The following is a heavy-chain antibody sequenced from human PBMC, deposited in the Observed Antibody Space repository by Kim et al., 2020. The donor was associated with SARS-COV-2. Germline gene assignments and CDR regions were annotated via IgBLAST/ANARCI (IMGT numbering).Heavy chain of an antibody. CDR1: GFIFDDYA. J-gene: IGHJ4*02. CDR2: ISWDSNTV. V-gene: IGHV3-9*01. CDR3: VNGAKGTLDY. D-gene: IGHD1-26*01. Sequence: GGSLRLSCAGSGFIFDDYAMHWVRQAPGRGLEWVSGISWDSNTVGYVDSVKGRFTISRDNAKRFLFLQMNSLRTEDTALYYCVNGAKGTLDYWGRGTLVTVSS.